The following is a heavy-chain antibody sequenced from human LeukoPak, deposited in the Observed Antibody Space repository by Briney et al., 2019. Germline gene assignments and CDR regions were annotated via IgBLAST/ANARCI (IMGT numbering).Heavy chain of an antibody. CDR3: AQDLAWGAFDH. Sequence: GGSLRLSCAASGFTFSRYGMNWVRQAPGKGLEWVSGISPSGGGTYYADSVKGRFTISRDDSKSTLSLQMNSLRVEDTAVYYCAQDLAWGAFDHWGQGTLVTVSS. D-gene: IGHD7-27*01. V-gene: IGHV3-23*01. J-gene: IGHJ4*02. CDR1: GFTFSRYG. CDR2: ISPSGGGT.